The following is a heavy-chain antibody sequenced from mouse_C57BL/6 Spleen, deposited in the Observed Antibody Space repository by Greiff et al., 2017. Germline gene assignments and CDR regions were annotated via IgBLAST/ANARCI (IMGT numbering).Heavy chain of an antibody. CDR2: INPGSGGT. D-gene: IGHD2-3*01. J-gene: IGHJ4*01. CDR1: GYAFTNYL. V-gene: IGHV1-54*01. CDR3: ARLGDGYPYAMDY. Sequence: QVQLQQSGAELVRPGTSVKVSCKASGYAFTNYLIEWVKQRPGQGLEWIGVINPGSGGTNYNEKFKGKATLTADKSSSTAYMQLSSLTSEDSAVYFCARLGDGYPYAMDYWGQGTSVTVSS.